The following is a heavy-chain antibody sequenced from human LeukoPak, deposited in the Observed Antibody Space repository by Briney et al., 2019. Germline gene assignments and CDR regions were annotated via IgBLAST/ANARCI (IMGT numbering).Heavy chain of an antibody. Sequence: SVKVSCKASGGTFSSYAISWVRQAPGQGLEWMGGIIPIFGTANYAQKFQGRVTITADASTSTAYMELSSLRSEDTAVYYCARRWELPGNWFDPWAQGTLVTVSS. V-gene: IGHV1-69*01. CDR3: ARRWELPGNWFDP. CDR2: IIPIFGTA. D-gene: IGHD1-26*01. CDR1: GGTFSSYA. J-gene: IGHJ5*02.